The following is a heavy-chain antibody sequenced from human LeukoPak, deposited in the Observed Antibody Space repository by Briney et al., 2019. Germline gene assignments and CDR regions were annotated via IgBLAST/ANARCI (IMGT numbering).Heavy chain of an antibody. CDR1: GGSISSYY. CDR3: ARGDVVVPAAMLIFDY. CDR2: IYYSGST. Sequence: SETLSLTCTVSGGSISSYYWSWIRQPPGKGLEWIGYIYYSGSTNYNPSLKSRVTISVDTSKNQFSLKLSSVTAADTAVYYCARGDVVVPAAMLIFDYWGQGTLVTVSS. V-gene: IGHV4-59*01. D-gene: IGHD2-2*01. J-gene: IGHJ4*02.